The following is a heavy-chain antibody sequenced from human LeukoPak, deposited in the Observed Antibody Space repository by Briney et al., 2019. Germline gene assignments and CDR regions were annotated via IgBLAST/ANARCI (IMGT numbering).Heavy chain of an antibody. J-gene: IGHJ6*02. CDR1: GFTFSSYS. Sequence: PGGSLRLSCAASGFTFSSYSMNWVRQAPGKGLEWVSSISSSSSYIYYADSVKGRFTISRDNAKNSLYLQMNSLRAEDTAVYYCTTPAFLGKSPYGLDVWGQGTTVTVSS. V-gene: IGHV3-21*01. CDR2: ISSSSSYI. D-gene: IGHD3-3*01. CDR3: TTPAFLGKSPYGLDV.